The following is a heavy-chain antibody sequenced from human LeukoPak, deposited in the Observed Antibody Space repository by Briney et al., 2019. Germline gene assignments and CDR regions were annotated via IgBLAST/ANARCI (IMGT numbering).Heavy chain of an antibody. CDR1: GYTFTSYD. V-gene: IGHV1-8*03. CDR3: ARVRCSSTSCYTYTLAFDY. D-gene: IGHD2-2*02. CDR2: MNPNSGNT. J-gene: IGHJ4*02. Sequence: ASVKVSCKASGYTFTSYDINWVRQATGQGLEWMGWMNPNSGNTGYAQKFQGRVTITRNTSISTAYMELSSLRSEDTAVYYCARVRCSSTSCYTYTLAFDYWGQGTLVTVSS.